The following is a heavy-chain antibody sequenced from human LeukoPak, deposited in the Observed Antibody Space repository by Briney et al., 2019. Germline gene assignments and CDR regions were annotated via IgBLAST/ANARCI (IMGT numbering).Heavy chain of an antibody. D-gene: IGHD3-16*02. CDR3: ARGRGGSYRYTGDY. CDR2: IYYSGST. V-gene: IGHV4-59*12. Sequence: SETLSLTCTVSGGSISSYYWSWIRQPPGKGLGWIGYIYYSGSTNYNPSLKSRVTISVDTSKNQFSLKLSSVHAADTAVYYCARGRGGSYRYTGDYWGQGTLVTVSS. CDR1: GGSISSYY. J-gene: IGHJ4*02.